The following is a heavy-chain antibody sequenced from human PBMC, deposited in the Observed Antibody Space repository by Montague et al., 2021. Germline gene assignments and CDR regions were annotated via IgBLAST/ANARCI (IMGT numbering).Heavy chain of an antibody. CDR1: GGSISTYH. CDR3: ARDREHTYGRFFHP. J-gene: IGHJ5*02. CDR2: THYNGNT. D-gene: IGHD3-16*01. V-gene: IGHV4-59*01. Sequence: SETLSLTCTVSGGSISTYHWIWLRQPPGKGLEWIGETHYNGNTNYDYNPSLKSRVTISVDKSNNQFSLKLSSVTAADTAVYYCARDREHTYGRFFHPWGPGTLVTVSS.